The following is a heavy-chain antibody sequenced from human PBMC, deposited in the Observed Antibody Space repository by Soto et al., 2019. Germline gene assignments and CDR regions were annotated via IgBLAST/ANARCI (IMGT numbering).Heavy chain of an antibody. CDR3: ARLRGVRGSMPPAPRNYYMYV. J-gene: IGHJ6*03. CDR1: GGSISSYY. Sequence: SETLSLTCTVSGGSISSYYWSWIRQPPGKGLEWIGYIYYSGSTNYNPSLKSRVTISVDTSKNQFSLKLSSVTAADTAVYYCARLRGVRGSMPPAPRNYYMYV. V-gene: IGHV4-59*08. D-gene: IGHD3-10*01. CDR2: IYYSGST.